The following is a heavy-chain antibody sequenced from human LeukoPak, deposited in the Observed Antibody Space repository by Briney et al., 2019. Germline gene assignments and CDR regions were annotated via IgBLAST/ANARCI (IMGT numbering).Heavy chain of an antibody. CDR1: GGSISSGSYY. CDR2: IYTSGST. J-gene: IGHJ4*02. Sequence: SQTLSLTCTVSGGSISSGSYYWSWIRQPAGKGLEWIGRIYTSGSTNYNPSLKSRVTISVDTSKNHFSLKLSPVTAADTAVYYCARGRDGYNPDFDYWGQGTLVTVSS. V-gene: IGHV4-61*02. D-gene: IGHD5-24*01. CDR3: ARGRDGYNPDFDY.